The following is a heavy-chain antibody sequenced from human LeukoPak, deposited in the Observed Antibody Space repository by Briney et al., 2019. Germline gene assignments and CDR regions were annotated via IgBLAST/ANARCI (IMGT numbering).Heavy chain of an antibody. CDR2: IFSGGST. V-gene: IGHV3-53*01. CDR1: GITVSSNY. Sequence: GGFLRLSCAAAGITVSSNYMSWVRQAPRQRLDWASVIFSGGSTYYADSVKGRFTISRDNSKTTLYLQMNSLRADDTAVYYCARGGGNSEFDYWGQGTLVTVSS. D-gene: IGHD4-23*01. CDR3: ARGGGNSEFDY. J-gene: IGHJ4*02.